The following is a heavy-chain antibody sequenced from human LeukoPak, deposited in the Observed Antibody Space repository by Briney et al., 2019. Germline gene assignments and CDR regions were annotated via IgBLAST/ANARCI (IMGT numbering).Heavy chain of an antibody. V-gene: IGHV3-23*01. J-gene: IGHJ6*02. Sequence: GGSLRLSCAASGFTFSSYAMSWVRQAPGKGLEWVSAISGSGGSTYYADSVKGRFTISRDNAKNSLYLQMNSLRAEDTAVYHCARDIVVVVAGYGMDVWGQGTTVTVSS. CDR3: ARDIVVVVAGYGMDV. CDR1: GFTFSSYA. D-gene: IGHD2-15*01. CDR2: ISGSGGST.